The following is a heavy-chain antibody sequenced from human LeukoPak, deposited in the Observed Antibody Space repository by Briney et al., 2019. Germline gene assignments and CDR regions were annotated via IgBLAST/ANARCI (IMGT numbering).Heavy chain of an antibody. CDR1: GGSFSGYY. Sequence: ASETLSLTCAVYGGSFSGYYWSWIRQPPGKGLEWIGEINHSGSTNYNPSLKSRVTISVDTSKNQFSLKLSSVTAEDTAVYYCARGYDSGSYYVYWGQGTLVTVSS. V-gene: IGHV4-34*01. CDR2: INHSGST. D-gene: IGHD3-22*01. J-gene: IGHJ4*02. CDR3: ARGYDSGSYYVY.